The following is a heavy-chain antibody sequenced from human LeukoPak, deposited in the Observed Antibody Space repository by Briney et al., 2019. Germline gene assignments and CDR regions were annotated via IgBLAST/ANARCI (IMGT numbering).Heavy chain of an antibody. V-gene: IGHV1-3*01. CDR1: GYTFTSYV. D-gene: IGHD3-3*01. Sequence: GASVKVSCKASGYTFTSYVIHWVRQAPGQRPEWMGWINAANGNTIFSQKFQGRVTITMDTSASTAYMELRSLRSDDTAVYYCARVRYYDFWSGPLYYYMDVWGKGTTVTVSS. CDR2: INAANGNT. J-gene: IGHJ6*03. CDR3: ARVRYYDFWSGPLYYYMDV.